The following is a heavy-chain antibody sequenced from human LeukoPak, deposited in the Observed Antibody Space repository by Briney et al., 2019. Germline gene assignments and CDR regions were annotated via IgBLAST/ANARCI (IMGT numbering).Heavy chain of an antibody. CDR3: ARELLWFGDPAGAFDI. J-gene: IGHJ3*02. V-gene: IGHV4-59*01. CDR1: GGSISSYY. Sequence: PSETLSLTCTGSGGSISSYYWSWIRQPPGKGLEWIGYIYYSGSTNYNPSLKSRVTISVDTSKNQFSLKLSSATAADTAVYYCARELLWFGDPAGAFDIWGQGTMVTVSS. CDR2: IYYSGST. D-gene: IGHD3-10*01.